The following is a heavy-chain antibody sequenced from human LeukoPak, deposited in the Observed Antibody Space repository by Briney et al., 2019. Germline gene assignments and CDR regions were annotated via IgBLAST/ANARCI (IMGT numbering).Heavy chain of an antibody. J-gene: IGHJ3*02. D-gene: IGHD3-16*01. CDR2: ISAYNANP. CDR3: ARDRLWGEADAFDI. Sequence: ASVKVPCKASGGTFSSYAISWVRQAPGQGLEWMGWISAYNANPNYAQKLQGRVTMTTDTSTSTAYMELRSLRSADTAVYYCARDRLWGEADAFDIWGQGTMVTVSS. V-gene: IGHV1-18*01. CDR1: GGTFSSYA.